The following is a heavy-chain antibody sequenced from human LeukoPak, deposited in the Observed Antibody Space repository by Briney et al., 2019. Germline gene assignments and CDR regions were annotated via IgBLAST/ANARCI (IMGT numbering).Heavy chain of an antibody. D-gene: IGHD3-10*01. CDR3: ASYGSGWYFDL. Sequence: SQTLSLTCTVSGGSISSGGYYWSWIRQHPGKGLEWTGYIYDSGSTYYKPSLRSRVTISGDTSKNQFSLKVTSVSDADTAVYYCASYGSGWYFDLWGRGTLVTVSS. V-gene: IGHV4-31*03. J-gene: IGHJ2*01. CDR1: GGSISSGGYY. CDR2: IYDSGST.